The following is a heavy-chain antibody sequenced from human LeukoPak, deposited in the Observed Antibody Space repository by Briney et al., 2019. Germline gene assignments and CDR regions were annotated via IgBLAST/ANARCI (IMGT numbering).Heavy chain of an antibody. Sequence: GGSLRLSCAASGFTFSSYAMHWVRQAPGKGLEWVAVISYDGSNEYYADSVKGRFTISRENAKNSLYLQMNSLRAGDTAVYYCARGGGFDYWGQGTLVTVSS. J-gene: IGHJ4*02. CDR3: ARGGGFDY. D-gene: IGHD3-10*01. CDR1: GFTFSSYA. V-gene: IGHV3-30*14. CDR2: ISYDGSNE.